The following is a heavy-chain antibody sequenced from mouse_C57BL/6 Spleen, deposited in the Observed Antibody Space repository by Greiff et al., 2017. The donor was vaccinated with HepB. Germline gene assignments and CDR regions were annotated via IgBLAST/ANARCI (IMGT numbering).Heavy chain of an antibody. J-gene: IGHJ1*03. CDR2: IHPNSGST. Sequence: QVQLQQSGAELVKPGASVKLSCKASGYTFTSYWMHWVKQRPGQGLEWIGMIHPNSGSTNYNEKFKSKATLTVDKSSSTAYMQLSSLTSEDSAVYYCARRITTVVATPYFDVWGTGTTVTVSS. D-gene: IGHD1-1*01. CDR3: ARRITTVVATPYFDV. V-gene: IGHV1-64*01. CDR1: GYTFTSYW.